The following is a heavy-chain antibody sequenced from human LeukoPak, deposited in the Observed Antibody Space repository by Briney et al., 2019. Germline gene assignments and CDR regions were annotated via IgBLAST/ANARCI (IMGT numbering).Heavy chain of an antibody. J-gene: IGHJ4*02. CDR1: GFTVTGNY. V-gene: IGHV3-53*01. CDR2: IYSGGST. Sequence: GGSLRLSGAASGFTVTGNYMSWVRQAPGKGLEWVSVIYSGGSTFYADSVKGRFTISRDNSKNTLFLQMHSLRAEDTAVYYCARGAIFVGGVGAQDYWGQGTLVTVSS. D-gene: IGHD1-26*01. CDR3: ARGAIFVGGVGAQDY.